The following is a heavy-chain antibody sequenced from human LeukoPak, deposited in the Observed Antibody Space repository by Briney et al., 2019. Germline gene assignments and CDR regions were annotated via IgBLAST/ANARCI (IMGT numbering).Heavy chain of an antibody. D-gene: IGHD3-10*01. V-gene: IGHV4-34*01. J-gene: IGHJ4*02. CDR2: INHSGST. Sequence: SETLSLTCAVYGGSFSGYYWSWIRQPPGRGLEWIGEINHSGSTNYNPSLKSRVTISVDTSKNLFSLKLSSVTAADTAVYYCARNVGYYYGSGSYRDYWGQGTLVTVSS. CDR3: ARNVGYYYGSGSYRDY. CDR1: GGSFSGYY.